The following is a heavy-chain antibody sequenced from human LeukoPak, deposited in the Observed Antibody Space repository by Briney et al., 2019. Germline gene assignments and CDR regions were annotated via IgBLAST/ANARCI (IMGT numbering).Heavy chain of an antibody. D-gene: IGHD3-16*02. J-gene: IGHJ4*02. V-gene: IGHV4-39*01. Sequence: SETLSLTCTVSGGSISSSSYYWGWIRQPPGKGLEWIGSIYYSGSTYYNPSLKSRVTISVDTSKNQFFLKLSSVTAADTAVYYCASLPEGYYDYVWGSYRSYYFDYWGQGTLVTVSS. CDR3: ASLPEGYYDYVWGSYRSYYFDY. CDR1: GGSISSSSYY. CDR2: IYYSGST.